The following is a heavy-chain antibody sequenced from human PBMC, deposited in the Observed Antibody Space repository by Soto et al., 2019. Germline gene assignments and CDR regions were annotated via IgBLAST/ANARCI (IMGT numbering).Heavy chain of an antibody. CDR3: STNPLRGRGYLSFDH. CDR2: IIPIFGST. D-gene: IGHD3-16*01. CDR1: GGTFSSYT. J-gene: IGHJ4*02. Sequence: QVQLVQSGAEVRKPGSSVKVSCKASGGTFSSYTINWVRQAPGQGLEWMGGIIPIFGSTNYAQKFQGRVTITADKSTTTVSMKLTSLRPDDTALYFSSTNPLRGRGYLSFDHWCQGTLRTVSS. V-gene: IGHV1-69*06.